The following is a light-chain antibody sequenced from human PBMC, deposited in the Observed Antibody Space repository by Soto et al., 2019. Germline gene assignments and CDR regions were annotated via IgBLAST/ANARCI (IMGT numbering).Light chain of an antibody. CDR1: QSVGSN. Sequence: EIVMTQSPPAPCVSPGETATLPCRASQSVGSNLAWYQQTPGQAPRLLIYGASTRATGIPARFSGSGSGTEFTLSINSLQSEDFAVYYCQQYNNWPRTFGQGTKVDIK. CDR2: GAS. V-gene: IGKV3-15*01. J-gene: IGKJ1*01. CDR3: QQYNNWPRT.